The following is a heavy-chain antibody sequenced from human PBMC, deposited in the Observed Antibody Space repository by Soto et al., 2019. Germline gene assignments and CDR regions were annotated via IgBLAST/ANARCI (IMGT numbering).Heavy chain of an antibody. D-gene: IGHD2-15*01. J-gene: IGHJ5*02. CDR3: ARPAVAGGWFDP. CDR2: ISYDGSNK. Sequence: GGSLRLSCAASGFTFSSYGMHWVRQAPGKGLEWVAVISYDGSNKYYADSVKGRFTISRDNSKNTLYLQMNSLRAEDTAVYHCARPAVAGGWFDPWGQGTLVNVSS. V-gene: IGHV3-30*03. CDR1: GFTFSSYG.